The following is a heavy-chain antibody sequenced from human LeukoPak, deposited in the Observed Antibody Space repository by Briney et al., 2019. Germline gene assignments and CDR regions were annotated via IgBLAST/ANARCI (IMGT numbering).Heavy chain of an antibody. D-gene: IGHD3-22*01. V-gene: IGHV3-23*01. J-gene: IGHJ3*02. CDR2: ISGSGGTT. Sequence: GGPLRLSCAASGFTFSSYAMSWVRQAPGKGLEWVSAISGSGGTTYYADSVKGRFTISRDNSKNTLYLQMNSLRAEDTAVYYCAKDKTSARYYDSSGYYYEGAFDIWGQGTMVTVSS. CDR1: GFTFSSYA. CDR3: AKDKTSARYYDSSGYYYEGAFDI.